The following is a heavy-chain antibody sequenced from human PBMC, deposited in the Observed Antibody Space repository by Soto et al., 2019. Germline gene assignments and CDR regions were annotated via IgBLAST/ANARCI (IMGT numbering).Heavy chain of an antibody. CDR3: ARDRQRSLITMVRGVIAY. J-gene: IGHJ4*02. D-gene: IGHD3-10*01. CDR1: GFTFSSYA. V-gene: IGHV3-30-3*01. CDR2: ISYDGSNK. Sequence: GGSLRLSCAASGFTFSSYAMHWVRQDPGKGLEWVAVISYDGSNKYYADSVKGRFTISRDNSKNTLYLQMNSLRAEDTAVYYCARDRQRSLITMVRGVIAYWGQGTLVTVSS.